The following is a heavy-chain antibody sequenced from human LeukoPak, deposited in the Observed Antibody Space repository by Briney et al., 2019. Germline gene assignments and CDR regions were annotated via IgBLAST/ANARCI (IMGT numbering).Heavy chain of an antibody. CDR1: GYTFTSYG. D-gene: IGHD3-22*01. Sequence: ASVKVSRKASGYTFTSYGISWVRQAPGQGLEWMGWISAYNGKTNYAQKLQGRVTMTTDTSTSTAYMELRSLRSDDTAVYYCARVAGYYYARSGYYSDYWGQGTLVTVSS. CDR3: ARVAGYYYARSGYYSDY. V-gene: IGHV1-18*01. CDR2: ISAYNGKT. J-gene: IGHJ4*02.